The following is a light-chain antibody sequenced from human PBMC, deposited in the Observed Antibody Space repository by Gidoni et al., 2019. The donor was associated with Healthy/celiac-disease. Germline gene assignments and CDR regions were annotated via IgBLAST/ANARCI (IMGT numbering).Light chain of an antibody. J-gene: IGKJ3*01. Sequence: EIVLTQSPATLSLSPGERATLSCRASQGVSSYLAWYQQKPGQAPRLLIYDASSGSGTDFTLTISSLEPEDFAVYYCQQRSNWPPLFTFGPGTKVDIK. CDR3: QQRSNWPPLFT. V-gene: IGKV3-11*01. CDR1: QGVSSY. CDR2: DAS.